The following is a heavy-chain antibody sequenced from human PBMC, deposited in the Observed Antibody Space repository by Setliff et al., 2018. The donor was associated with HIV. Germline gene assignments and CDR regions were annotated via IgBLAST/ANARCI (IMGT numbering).Heavy chain of an antibody. D-gene: IGHD3-22*01. J-gene: IGHJ4*02. CDR2: IYYSGST. CDR1: GGSFSGYY. CDR3: AREATYYYDGSGYYYFDY. V-gene: IGHV4-59*01. Sequence: PSETLSLTCAVYGGSFSGYYWSWIRQPPGKGLEWIGSIYYSGSTNYNPSLKSRITISVDTSKNQFSLKLSSVTAADTAVYYCAREATYYYDGSGYYYFDYWGRGTLVTAPQ.